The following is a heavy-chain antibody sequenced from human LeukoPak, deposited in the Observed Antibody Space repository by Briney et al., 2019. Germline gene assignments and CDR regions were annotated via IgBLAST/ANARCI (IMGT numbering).Heavy chain of an antibody. J-gene: IGHJ4*02. CDR1: GFTFSNYW. Sequence: QSGGSLRLSCAASGFTFSNYWVHWVRQAPGKGLVWVSRINRDGSTTNYADSVKGRFTVSIDNAKNTLNLQMNSLRAEDTAVYYCARDKKSGESSEIDYWGQGTLVTVSS. CDR3: ARDKKSGESSEIDY. CDR2: INRDGSTT. V-gene: IGHV3-74*01. D-gene: IGHD3-10*01.